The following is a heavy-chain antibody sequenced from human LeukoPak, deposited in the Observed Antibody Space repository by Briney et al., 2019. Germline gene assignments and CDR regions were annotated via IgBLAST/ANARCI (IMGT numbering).Heavy chain of an antibody. D-gene: IGHD3-22*01. Sequence: PGRSLRLSCAASRFTFDNYAMHWVRQVPGKGLEWVSGISWNSDTIGYADSVKGRFTISRDNGKNSLDLQMNSLRAEDTALYYCAKGRSGYYRDDYFDYWGLGTRVTVSS. CDR2: ISWNSDTI. V-gene: IGHV3-9*01. CDR1: RFTFDNYA. CDR3: AKGRSGYYRDDYFDY. J-gene: IGHJ4*02.